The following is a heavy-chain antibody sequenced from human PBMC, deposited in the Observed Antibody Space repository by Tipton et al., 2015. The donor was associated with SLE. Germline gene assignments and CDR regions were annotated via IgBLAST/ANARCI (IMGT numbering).Heavy chain of an antibody. CDR1: GFSISSYY. D-gene: IGHD1-26*01. J-gene: IGHJ2*01. CDR2: IYHSGTT. CDR3: ARRGSWWYFDL. V-gene: IGHV4-38-2*02. Sequence: TLSLTCTVSGFSISSYYWGWIRQPPGKGLEWLGTIYHSGTTYYNPSLKSRLTLSIDTSKNQFSLKLSSVTAADTAVYYCARRGSWWYFDLWGRGTLVTVSS.